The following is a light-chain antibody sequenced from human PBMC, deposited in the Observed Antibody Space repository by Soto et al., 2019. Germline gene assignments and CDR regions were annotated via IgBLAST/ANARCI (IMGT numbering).Light chain of an antibody. V-gene: IGKV3-15*01. J-gene: IGKJ1*01. CDR2: GAF. CDR1: QSVSSN. CDR3: QQYNDWPLT. Sequence: EIVMTQSPVTLSVSPGERATLSCRASQSVSSNLAWYQQKPGQAPSLLIYGAFTRATGIPARFSGTGSGTEFTLTISSLQSEDFELYYCQQYNDWPLTFGQGTKVDIX.